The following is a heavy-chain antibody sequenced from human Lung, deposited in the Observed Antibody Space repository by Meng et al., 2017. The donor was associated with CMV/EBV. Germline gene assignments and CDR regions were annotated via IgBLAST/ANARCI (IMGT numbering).Heavy chain of an antibody. CDR3: ASVPPPGKQWLVTDY. Sequence: HVRPRGAVPRRGKPMVTLSVTGAICGVSSGGSHWWSWVRQPPGKGLEWIGEIYHSGSTNYNPSLKSRVTISVDKSKNQFSLKLSSVTAADTAVYYCASVPPPGKQWLVTDYWGQGTLVTVSS. CDR1: GVSSGGSHW. J-gene: IGHJ4*02. D-gene: IGHD6-19*01. V-gene: IGHV4-4*02. CDR2: IYHSGST.